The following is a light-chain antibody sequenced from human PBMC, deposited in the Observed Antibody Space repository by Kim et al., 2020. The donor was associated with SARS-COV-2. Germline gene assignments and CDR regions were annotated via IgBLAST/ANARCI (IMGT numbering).Light chain of an antibody. V-gene: IGLV1-44*01. CDR2: KDN. Sequence: QSVVTQSPSASGTPGQRVTISCSGSSSNIGSTPVSWYQQLPGTAPKLLIFKDNQRPSGVPDRFSGSKSGTSASLAISGLQSEDEANYYCAAWHDSLNGPVFGGGTQLTVL. CDR3: AAWHDSLNGPV. J-gene: IGLJ3*02. CDR1: SSNIGSTP.